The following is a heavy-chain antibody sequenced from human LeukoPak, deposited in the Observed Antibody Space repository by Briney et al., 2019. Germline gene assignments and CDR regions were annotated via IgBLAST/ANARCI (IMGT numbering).Heavy chain of an antibody. V-gene: IGHV3-30*03. CDR1: GFTFSSYG. D-gene: IGHD3-22*01. CDR3: ATSGVDYYDSSGYYYPAI. CDR2: ISYDGSNK. Sequence: GGSLRLSCAASGFTFSSYGMHWVRQAPGKGLEWVAVISYDGSNKYYADSVKGRFTISRDNSKNTLYLQMNSLRAEDTAVYYCATSGVDYYDSSGYYYPAIWGQGTLVTVSS. J-gene: IGHJ4*02.